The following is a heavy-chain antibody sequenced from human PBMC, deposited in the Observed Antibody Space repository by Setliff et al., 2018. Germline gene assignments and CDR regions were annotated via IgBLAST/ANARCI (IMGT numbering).Heavy chain of an antibody. J-gene: IGHJ4*02. D-gene: IGHD3-3*01. Sequence: GASVKVSCKAPGYTFTGYYMHWVRQAPGQGLEWMGWTNPNSGGTNYAQKFQGWVTMTRDTSISTAYMELSRLRSDDTAVYYCARGRDFWSGYLVYWGQGTLVTVSS. CDR3: ARGRDFWSGYLVY. CDR1: GYTFTGYY. V-gene: IGHV1-2*04. CDR2: TNPNSGGT.